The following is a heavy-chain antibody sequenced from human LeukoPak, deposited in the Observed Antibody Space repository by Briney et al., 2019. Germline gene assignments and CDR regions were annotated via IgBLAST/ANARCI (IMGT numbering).Heavy chain of an antibody. J-gene: IGHJ5*02. CDR3: ARGSSGYSYGYFWFDP. Sequence: SETLSLTCTVSGGSISGYYWNWIRQPPGKGPEWIGYIYYSGSTNYNPSLNSRVTISIDTSKNQFSLKLSSVTAADTAVYYCARGSSGYSYGYFWFDPWGQGTLVTVSS. CDR2: IYYSGST. D-gene: IGHD5-18*01. V-gene: IGHV4-59*01. CDR1: GGSISGYY.